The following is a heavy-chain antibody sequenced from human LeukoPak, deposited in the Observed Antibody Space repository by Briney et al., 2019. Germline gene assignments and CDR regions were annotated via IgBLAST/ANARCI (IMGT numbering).Heavy chain of an antibody. CDR3: ARDDYGVYYYYYGMDV. D-gene: IGHD4-17*01. CDR2: ISSSSSYI. V-gene: IGHV3-21*01. Sequence: GGSLRLSCAASGLTFSSYSMNWVRQAPGKGLEWVSSISSSSSYIYYADSVKGRFTISRDNAKNSLYLQMNSLRAEDTAVYYCARDDYGVYYYYYGMDVWGQGTTVTVSS. CDR1: GLTFSSYS. J-gene: IGHJ6*02.